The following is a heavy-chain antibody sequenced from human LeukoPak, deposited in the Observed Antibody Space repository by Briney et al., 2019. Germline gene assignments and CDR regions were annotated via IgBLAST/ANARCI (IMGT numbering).Heavy chain of an antibody. CDR2: IYYSGST. V-gene: IGHV4-59*01. Sequence: SETLSLTCTVSGGSISSYYWSWIRQPPGKGLEWIGYIYYSGSTNYNPSLKSRVTISVDTSKNQFSLKLSSVTAADTAVYYCARERGYYGSGSYRGYYYYGMDVWGQGTTVTVSS. D-gene: IGHD3-10*01. CDR3: ARERGYYGSGSYRGYYYYGMDV. J-gene: IGHJ6*02. CDR1: GGSISSYY.